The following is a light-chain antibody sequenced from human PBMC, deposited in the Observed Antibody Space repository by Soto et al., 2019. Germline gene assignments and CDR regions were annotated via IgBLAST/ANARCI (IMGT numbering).Light chain of an antibody. CDR2: AAS. J-gene: IGKJ5*01. CDR1: QNISVY. CDR3: QQYNNWPPIT. V-gene: IGKV3-11*01. Sequence: EIVLTQSPATLSLSPGERATLSCRASQNISVYLAWYRQKPGQAPRLLIYAASNRATGIPARFSGSGSGTDFTLTISRLEPEDFAVYYCQQYNNWPPITFGQGTRLEIK.